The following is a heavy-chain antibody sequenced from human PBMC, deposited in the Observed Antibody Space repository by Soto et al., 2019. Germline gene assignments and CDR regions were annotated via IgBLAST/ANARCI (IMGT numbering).Heavy chain of an antibody. CDR1: GYSFTSYW. CDR3: ASGNLYGDHPRARFDY. CDR2: IYPGDSDT. Sequence: GESLKISCKGSGYSFTSYWIGWVRQMPGKGLEWMGIIYPGDSDTRYSPSFQGQVTISADKSISTAYLQWSSLKASDTAMYYCASGNLYGDHPRARFDYWGQGTLVTVSS. D-gene: IGHD4-17*01. V-gene: IGHV5-51*01. J-gene: IGHJ4*02.